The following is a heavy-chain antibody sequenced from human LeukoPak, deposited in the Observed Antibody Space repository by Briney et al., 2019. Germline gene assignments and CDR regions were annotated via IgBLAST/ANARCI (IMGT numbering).Heavy chain of an antibody. Sequence: SETLSLTCTVSGGSISSSSYYWGWIRQPPGKGLEWIGSIYYSGSTYHNPSLKSRVTISVDTSKNQFSLKLSSVTAADTAVYYCARDPRDGYTFPYFDYWGQGTLVTVSS. J-gene: IGHJ4*02. D-gene: IGHD5-24*01. CDR3: ARDPRDGYTFPYFDY. CDR2: IYYSGST. V-gene: IGHV4-39*07. CDR1: GGSISSSSYY.